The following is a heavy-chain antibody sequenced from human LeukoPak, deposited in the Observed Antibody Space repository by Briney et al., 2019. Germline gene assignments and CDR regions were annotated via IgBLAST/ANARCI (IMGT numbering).Heavy chain of an antibody. J-gene: IGHJ4*02. CDR1: GFTFSSYS. D-gene: IGHD3-16*01. Sequence: GGSLRLSCAASGFTFSSYSMNWVRQAPGKGLEWVSSISGSTTYIYQADSVKGRFTISRDNAKNSLYLQMNSLRAEDTAVYYCARAMSTFGGVRNYFDSWGQGTLVTVSS. CDR2: ISGSTTYI. V-gene: IGHV3-21*01. CDR3: ARAMSTFGGVRNYFDS.